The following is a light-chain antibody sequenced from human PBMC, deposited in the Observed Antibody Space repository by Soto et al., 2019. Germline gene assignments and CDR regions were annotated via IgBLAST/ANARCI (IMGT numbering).Light chain of an antibody. CDR2: DAS. V-gene: IGKV1-33*01. CDR3: QQYDNLYT. CDR1: QDISKY. Sequence: DIQMTQSPSSLSASVGDRVTTTCQASQDISKYLNWYQQKPGKAPKLLIYDASNLETGVPSRFSGSGSGTDFTFIINSLQPEDIATYYCQQYDNLYTFGQGTKLEIK. J-gene: IGKJ2*01.